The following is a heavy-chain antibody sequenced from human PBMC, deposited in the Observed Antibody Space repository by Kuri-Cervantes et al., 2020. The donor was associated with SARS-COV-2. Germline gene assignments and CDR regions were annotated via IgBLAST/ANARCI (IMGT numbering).Heavy chain of an antibody. J-gene: IGHJ6*02. Sequence: SETLSLTCTVSGGSISSSSYYWGWIRQPPGKGLEWIGSIYYSGSTYYDPSLKSRVTISVDTSKNQFSLKLSSVTAADTAVYYCARDPNGYCSSTSCPGDGMDAWGQGTTVTVSS. V-gene: IGHV4-39*07. CDR2: IYYSGST. CDR3: ARDPNGYCSSTSCPGDGMDA. CDR1: GGSISSSSYY. D-gene: IGHD2-2*03.